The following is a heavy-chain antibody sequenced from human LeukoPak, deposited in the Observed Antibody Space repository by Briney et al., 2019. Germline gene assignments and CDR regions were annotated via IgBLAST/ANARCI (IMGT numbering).Heavy chain of an antibody. Sequence: VSVKVSCKPSGYTFTGYYIHWVRQAPGQGLEWMGWINPNSGGTNYAQKFQGRVTMTSDTSINTAYMDLSRLRSDDTAVYYCARGEYRYGHDYWGQGTLVTVSS. J-gene: IGHJ4*02. CDR3: ARGEYRYGHDY. V-gene: IGHV1-2*02. CDR2: INPNSGGT. CDR1: GYTFTGYY. D-gene: IGHD5-18*01.